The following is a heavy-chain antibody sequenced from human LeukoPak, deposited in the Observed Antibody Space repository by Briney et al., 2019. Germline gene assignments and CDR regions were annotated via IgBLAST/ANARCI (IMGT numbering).Heavy chain of an antibody. D-gene: IGHD2-15*01. Sequence: GGSLRLSCASSRFTFSSSIFHWVRQAPGKGLEWVAAMSYDGFSKYYADSVKGRFTISRDNSKNTLYLQMNSLRAEDTAVYYCARRYCSGGSCYSFRGDWFDPWGQGTLVTVSS. V-gene: IGHV3-33*05. CDR2: MSYDGFSK. CDR1: RFTFSSSI. CDR3: ARRYCSGGSCYSFRGDWFDP. J-gene: IGHJ5*02.